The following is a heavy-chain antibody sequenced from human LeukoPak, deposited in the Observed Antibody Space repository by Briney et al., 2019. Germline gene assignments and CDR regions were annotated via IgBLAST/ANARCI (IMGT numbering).Heavy chain of an antibody. V-gene: IGHV3-21*01. CDR3: ASQEEAVWPEPLDY. CDR2: LYSGGGK. CDR1: GFTFSSYS. Sequence: GGSLRLSCAASGFTFSSYSMNWVRQAPGKGLEWVSVLYSGGGKNYADSVKGRFTVSRDNAKNSLYLQMNSLRAEDTAVYYCASQEEAVWPEPLDYWGQGTLVTVSS. J-gene: IGHJ4*02. D-gene: IGHD1-14*01.